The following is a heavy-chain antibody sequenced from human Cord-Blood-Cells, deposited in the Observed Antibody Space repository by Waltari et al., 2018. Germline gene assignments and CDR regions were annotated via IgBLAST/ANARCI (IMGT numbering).Heavy chain of an antibody. CDR3: AHTVVPAAITYYYYYYYMDV. CDR2: TYWNDDK. J-gene: IGHJ6*03. D-gene: IGHD2-2*01. V-gene: IGHV2-5*01. Sequence: QITLKESGPTLVKPPQTLTLTCTFSGFYLSTSGVDVCWTRQPPGKALEWLALTYWNDDKRYSPSLKSMLTITKDTSKNQGVLTMTNMDPVDTATYYCAHTVVPAAITYYYYYYYMDVWGKGTTVTVSS. CDR1: GFYLSTSGVD.